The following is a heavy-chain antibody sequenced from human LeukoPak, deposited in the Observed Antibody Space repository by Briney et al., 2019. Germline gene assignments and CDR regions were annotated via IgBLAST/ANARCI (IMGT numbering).Heavy chain of an antibody. CDR2: IWYDGSNK. V-gene: IGHV3-30*19. D-gene: IGHD3-10*01. J-gene: IGHJ4*02. CDR1: GFTFSSYG. Sequence: PGGSLRLSCAASGFTFSSYGMHWVRQAPGKGLEWVAVIWYDGSNKYYADSVKGRFTISRDNSKNTLYLQMNSLRAEDTAVYYCAREGLVTMARGVPPFDYWGQGTLVTVSS. CDR3: AREGLVTMARGVPPFDY.